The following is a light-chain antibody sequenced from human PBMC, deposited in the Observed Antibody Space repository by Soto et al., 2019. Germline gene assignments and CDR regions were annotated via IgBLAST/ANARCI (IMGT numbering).Light chain of an antibody. CDR2: DTS. Sequence: EVVVMQSPSTLSGSPGEVATLSFRATQGIGDTLAWYQHKPGQAPKLLIYDTSTRESGVPARFSGSRSGTEFTLTITSLQSEDFAVYYCQQYYDWPITFGQGTRLEI. CDR3: QQYYDWPIT. J-gene: IGKJ5*01. CDR1: QGIGDT. V-gene: IGKV3-15*01.